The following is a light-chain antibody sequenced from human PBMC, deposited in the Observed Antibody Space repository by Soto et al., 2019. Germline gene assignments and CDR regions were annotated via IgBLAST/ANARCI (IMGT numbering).Light chain of an antibody. V-gene: IGKV3-11*01. J-gene: IGKJ3*01. CDR3: QQRTNWLT. CDR2: DAS. Sequence: EIVLTQSPATLSLSPGERATLSCRASQNVSTYLAWYQQKPGQAPRLLIYDASNRATGIPARFSGSGSGTDFTLTISSLEPEYFAVYYCQQRTNWLTFGPGTKVDI. CDR1: QNVSTY.